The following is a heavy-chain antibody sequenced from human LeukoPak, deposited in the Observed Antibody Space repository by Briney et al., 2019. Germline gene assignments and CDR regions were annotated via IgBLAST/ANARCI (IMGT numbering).Heavy chain of an antibody. Sequence: ASVKVSCKASGYTFTSCGISWVRQAPGQGLEWMGWISAYNGNTNYAQKLQGRVTMTTDTSTSTAYMELRSLGSDDTAVYYCARGAGGGYYRNWFDPWGQGTLVTVSS. CDR2: ISAYNGNT. CDR1: GYTFTSCG. V-gene: IGHV1-18*01. D-gene: IGHD3-22*01. J-gene: IGHJ5*02. CDR3: ARGAGGGYYRNWFDP.